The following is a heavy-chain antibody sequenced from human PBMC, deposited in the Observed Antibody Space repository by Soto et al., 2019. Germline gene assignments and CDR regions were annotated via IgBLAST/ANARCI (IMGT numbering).Heavy chain of an antibody. J-gene: IGHJ4*02. CDR1: GFTFSSYA. CDR2: ISGSGGST. D-gene: IGHD3-3*01. Sequence: GGSLRLSCAASGFTFSSYAMSWVRQAPGKGLEWVSAISGSGGSTYYADSVKGRFTISRDNSKNTLYLQMNSLRAEDTAVYYCATLRAPPLTYTRYYFDYWGQGTLVTVSS. CDR3: ATLRAPPLTYTRYYFDY. V-gene: IGHV3-23*01.